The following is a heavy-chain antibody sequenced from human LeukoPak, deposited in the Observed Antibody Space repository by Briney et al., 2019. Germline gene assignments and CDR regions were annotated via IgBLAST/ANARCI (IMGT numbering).Heavy chain of an antibody. CDR3: ARDSSLYYDFWSGYYTGDAFDI. Sequence: GGSLRLSCAASGLTFRSYSTNWVPQAPGKGLEWVSSISSSSSYIYYADSVKGRFTISRDNAKNSRYLQRNSLRAEDTAVYYCARDSSLYYDFWSGYYTGDAFDIWGEGTMVTVSS. CDR1: GLTFRSYS. J-gene: IGHJ3*02. D-gene: IGHD3-3*01. V-gene: IGHV3-21*01. CDR2: ISSSSSYI.